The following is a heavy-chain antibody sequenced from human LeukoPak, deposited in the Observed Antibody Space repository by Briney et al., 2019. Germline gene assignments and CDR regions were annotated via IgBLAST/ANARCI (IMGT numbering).Heavy chain of an antibody. CDR2: ISAYNGNT. J-gene: IGHJ5*02. CDR1: GYTFTSYG. CDR3: ARDRYCSSTSCQGWFDP. D-gene: IGHD2-2*01. V-gene: IGHV1-18*01. Sequence: ASVKVSCKASGYTFTSYGISWVRQAPGQGLEWMGWISAYNGNTNYAQKLQGRVTMTTDTSTSTAYMELRGLRSDDTAVYYCARDRYCSSTSCQGWFDPWGQGTLVTVSS.